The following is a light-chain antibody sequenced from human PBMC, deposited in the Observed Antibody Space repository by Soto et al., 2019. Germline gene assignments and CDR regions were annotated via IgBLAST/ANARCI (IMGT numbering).Light chain of an antibody. Sequence: QLVLTQSPSASASLGASVNLSCTLSSGHSTYAIAWHQQQPEKGPRYLMKVNSDGSHSKGGGIPDRFSGSSSGAERYLIISSLQSEDEADYYCQTWGTGIQWVFGEGTKLTVL. J-gene: IGLJ3*02. V-gene: IGLV4-69*01. CDR3: QTWGTGIQWV. CDR1: SGHSTYA. CDR2: VNSDGSH.